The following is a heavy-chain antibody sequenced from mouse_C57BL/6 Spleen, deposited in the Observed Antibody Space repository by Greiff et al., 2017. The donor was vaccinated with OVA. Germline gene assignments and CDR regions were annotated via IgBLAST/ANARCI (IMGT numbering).Heavy chain of an antibody. D-gene: IGHD2-2*01. CDR2: IYPGNSDT. Sequence: VHVKQSGTVLARPGASVKMSCKTSGYTFTSYWMHWVKQRPGQGLEWIGAIYPGNSDTSYNQKFKGKAKLTAVTSASTAYMELSSLTNEDSAVYYCTMVTTGDWYFDVWGTGTTVTVSS. V-gene: IGHV1-5*01. CDR1: GYTFTSYW. J-gene: IGHJ1*03. CDR3: TMVTTGDWYFDV.